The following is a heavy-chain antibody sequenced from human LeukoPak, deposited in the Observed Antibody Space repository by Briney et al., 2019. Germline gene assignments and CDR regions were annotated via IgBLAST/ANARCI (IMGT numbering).Heavy chain of an antibody. Sequence: SETLSLTCTVSGGSISNYYWSWIRQPAGKGLEWIGRIHASGSTNYNPSLKSRVTMSVDTSKNQFSLKLSSVTAADTAVYYCARSGQWELYYYYMDVWGKGTTVTVSS. CDR3: ARSGQWELYYYYMDV. D-gene: IGHD1-26*01. CDR1: GGSISNYY. J-gene: IGHJ6*03. CDR2: IHASGST. V-gene: IGHV4-4*07.